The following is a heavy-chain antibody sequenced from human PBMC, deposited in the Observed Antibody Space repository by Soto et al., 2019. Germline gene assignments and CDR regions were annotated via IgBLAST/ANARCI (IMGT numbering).Heavy chain of an antibody. CDR1: GYTFTGYY. CDR2: INPNSGGT. Sequence: ASVKVSCKASGYTFTGYYMHWVRQAPGQGLEWMGWINPNSGGTNYAQKFQGWVTMTRDTSISTAYMELSRLRSDDTAVYYCARDHLGGPQYYYYHYGMDVWGQGTTVTVSS. D-gene: IGHD2-15*01. CDR3: ARDHLGGPQYYYYHYGMDV. J-gene: IGHJ6*02. V-gene: IGHV1-2*04.